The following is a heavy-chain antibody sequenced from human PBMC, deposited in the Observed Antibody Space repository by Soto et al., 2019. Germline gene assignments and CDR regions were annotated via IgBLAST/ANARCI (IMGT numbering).Heavy chain of an antibody. Sequence: QVQLQQWGAGLLKPSETLSLTCAVYGGSFSGYYWSWIRQPPGKGLEWIGEINHSGSTNYNPSLTSRGVVTVETSKSQIVMEVSAVTAADTDVYYCTRLGGGSYFVRRGGFDLWGQGTLVTVSS. D-gene: IGHD1-26*01. J-gene: IGHJ5*01. CDR1: GGSFSGYY. CDR2: INHSGST. CDR3: TRLGGGSYFVRRGGFDL. V-gene: IGHV4-34*01.